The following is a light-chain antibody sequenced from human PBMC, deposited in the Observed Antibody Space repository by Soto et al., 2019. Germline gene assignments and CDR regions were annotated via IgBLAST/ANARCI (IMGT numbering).Light chain of an antibody. J-gene: IGLJ2*01. Sequence: SYELTQPPSVSVAPGQTARITCGGNNIEIKSVHWYQQKPGQAPVLVVYDDGDRTTGIPERFSGSKSGNTPTLTTSRVEAGDEADYYCQVWDTTNPVIFGGGTQLTVL. CDR1: NIEIKS. V-gene: IGLV3-21*02. CDR3: QVWDTTNPVI. CDR2: DDG.